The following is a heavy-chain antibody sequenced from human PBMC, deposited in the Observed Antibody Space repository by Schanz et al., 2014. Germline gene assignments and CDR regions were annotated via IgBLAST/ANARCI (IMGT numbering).Heavy chain of an antibody. V-gene: IGHV1-2*06. CDR1: GYTFTGYS. D-gene: IGHD2-2*01. J-gene: IGHJ5*02. CDR3: ARELCSSTTCYVRYDP. Sequence: QVQLVQSGADVKKPGASVKVSCKASGYTFTGYSMHWVRQAPGQGLEWMGRINPNSGGTNYAQKFQGRVTMTRDTSISTVYMELTRLTLDDTAIYYCARELCSSTTCYVRYDPWGQGTLVTVSS. CDR2: INPNSGGT.